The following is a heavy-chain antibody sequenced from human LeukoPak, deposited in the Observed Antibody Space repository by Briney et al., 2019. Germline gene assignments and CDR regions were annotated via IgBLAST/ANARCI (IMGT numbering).Heavy chain of an antibody. J-gene: IGHJ4*02. CDR3: AKANVFGVLDYFDY. V-gene: IGHV3-23*01. Sequence: PGGSLRLSCAASGFTFSNDATSWVRQAPGKGMGWLSGISGSGGTTYYADSVKGRFTVSRDNSKNTLSLQMYSLRAEDTAIYYCAKANVFGVLDYFDYWGQGTLVTVSS. CDR2: ISGSGGTT. D-gene: IGHD3-3*01. CDR1: GFTFSNDA.